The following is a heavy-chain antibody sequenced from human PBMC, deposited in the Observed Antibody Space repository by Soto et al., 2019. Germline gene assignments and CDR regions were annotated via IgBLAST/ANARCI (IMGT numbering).Heavy chain of an antibody. CDR1: GGTFSTYA. V-gene: IGHV1-69*12. J-gene: IGHJ6*02. Sequence: QVQLVQSGAEVKKPGSSVMVSCKASGGTFSTYAISWVRQAPGQGLEWMGGFIPIFGTASYAQKFQGRVTITADESTSTAYMELRSLTSEDTAVYYCARSLGLEYYYGMDVWGQGTTVTVSS. CDR3: ARSLGLEYYYGMDV. D-gene: IGHD1-1*01. CDR2: FIPIFGTA.